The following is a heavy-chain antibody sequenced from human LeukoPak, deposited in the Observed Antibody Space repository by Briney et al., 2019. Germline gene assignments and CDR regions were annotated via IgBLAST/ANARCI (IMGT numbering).Heavy chain of an antibody. Sequence: PGGSLRLSCAASGFTFSGSAMHWVRRASGKGLEWVGRIKSKANSYATAYAASVKGRFTISRDDSKNTAYLQMNSLKTEDTAVYYCTRLSLAYCGGDCDYWGQGTLVTVSS. D-gene: IGHD2-21*02. CDR3: TRLSLAYCGGDCDY. V-gene: IGHV3-73*01. J-gene: IGHJ4*02. CDR2: IKSKANSYAT. CDR1: GFTFSGSA.